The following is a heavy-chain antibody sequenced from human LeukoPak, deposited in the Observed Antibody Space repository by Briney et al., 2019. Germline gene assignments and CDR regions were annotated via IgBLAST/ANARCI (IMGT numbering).Heavy chain of an antibody. Sequence: SQTLSLTCAISGDSVSSNSAAWNWIRQSPSRGLEWLGRTYYRSKWYNDYAVSVKSRITINPDTSKNQFSLQLNSVTPEDTAVYYCARAYIAARRPLYGMDVWGQGTTVTASS. J-gene: IGHJ6*02. CDR2: TYYRSKWYN. D-gene: IGHD6-6*01. CDR1: GDSVSSNSAA. CDR3: ARAYIAARRPLYGMDV. V-gene: IGHV6-1*01.